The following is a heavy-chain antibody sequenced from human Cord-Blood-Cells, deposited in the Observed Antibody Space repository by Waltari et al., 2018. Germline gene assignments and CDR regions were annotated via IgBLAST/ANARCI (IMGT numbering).Heavy chain of an antibody. CDR3: ARDLGNWNYYPAPFDY. V-gene: IGHV3-33*01. CDR1: GFTFSSYG. D-gene: IGHD1-7*01. Sequence: QVQLVESGGGVVQPGRSLRLSCAASGFTFSSYGMHWVRPAPGKGLEWVAFICYDGSNKYYADSVRGRFTISSDNSKNTLYLQMNSLRAEDTAVYYCARDLGNWNYYPAPFDYWGQGTLVTVSS. CDR2: ICYDGSNK. J-gene: IGHJ4*02.